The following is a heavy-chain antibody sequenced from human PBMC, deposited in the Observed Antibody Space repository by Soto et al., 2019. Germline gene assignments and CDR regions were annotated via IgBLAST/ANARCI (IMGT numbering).Heavy chain of an antibody. CDR1: GFTFSSYS. V-gene: IGHV3-21*01. CDR3: ARDISDILTGSSPAYNWFDP. Sequence: PGGSLRLSCAASGFTFSSYSMNWVRQAPGKGLEWVSSISSSSSYIYYADSVKGRFTISRDNAKNSLYLQMNSLRAEDTAVYYCARDISDILTGSSPAYNWFDPWGQETLVTVSS. J-gene: IGHJ5*02. D-gene: IGHD3-9*01. CDR2: ISSSSSYI.